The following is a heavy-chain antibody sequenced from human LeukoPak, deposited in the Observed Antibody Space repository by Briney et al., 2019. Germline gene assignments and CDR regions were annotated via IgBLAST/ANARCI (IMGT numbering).Heavy chain of an antibody. D-gene: IGHD3-3*01. CDR2: INPNSGGT. CDR3: ARDSGYDFWSGYYGY. V-gene: IGHV1-2*02. Sequence: ASVKVSCKASGYTFTGHYMHWVRQAPGQGLEWMGWINPNSGGTNYAQKFQGRVTMTRDTSISTAYMELSRLRSDDTAVYYCARDSGYDFWSGYYGYWGQGTLVTVSS. CDR1: GYTFTGHY. J-gene: IGHJ4*02.